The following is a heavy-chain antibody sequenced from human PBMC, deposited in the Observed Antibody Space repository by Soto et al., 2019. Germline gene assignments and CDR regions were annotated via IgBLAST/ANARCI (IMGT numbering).Heavy chain of an antibody. V-gene: IGHV1-8*01. CDR2: MNPNSGNT. CDR1: GYTFTSYD. Sequence: QVQLVQSGAEVKKPGASVKVSCKASGYTFTSYDINWVRQATGQGLEWMGWMNPNSGNTGYAQKFQGRVTMTRNTSISTAYMELSSLRAEDTAVYYCASSAVVAAGFDYWGQGTLVTVSS. CDR3: ASSAVVAAGFDY. D-gene: IGHD2-15*01. J-gene: IGHJ4*02.